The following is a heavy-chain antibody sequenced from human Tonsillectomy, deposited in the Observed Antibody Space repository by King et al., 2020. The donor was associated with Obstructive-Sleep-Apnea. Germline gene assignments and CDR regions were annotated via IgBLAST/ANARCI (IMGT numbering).Heavy chain of an antibody. CDR3: ASDGYAFCSY. Sequence: VQLVESGGGLVQPGGSLRLSCAASGFTFSSYSMNWVRQAPGKGLEWVSYISSSSSTIYYADSVKGRFTISRDNAKNSLYLQMNSLRAEDTAVYYCASDGYAFCSYWGQGTLVTVSS. D-gene: IGHD3-16*01. J-gene: IGHJ4*02. CDR2: ISSSSSTI. CDR1: GFTFSSYS. V-gene: IGHV3-48*04.